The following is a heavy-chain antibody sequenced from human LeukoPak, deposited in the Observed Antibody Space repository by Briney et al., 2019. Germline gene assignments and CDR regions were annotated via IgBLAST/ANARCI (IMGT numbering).Heavy chain of an antibody. D-gene: IGHD2-2*02. J-gene: IGHJ4*02. V-gene: IGHV4-38-2*02. CDR1: GYSISSGYY. CDR2: IYHSGST. Sequence: SETLSLTXTVSGYSISSGYYWGWFRQPPGKGLEWIGSIYHSGSTYYNPSLKSRVTISVDTPKNQFSLKLSSVTAADTAVYYCASLRYCSSTSCYTGRPVGYWGQGTLVTVSS. CDR3: ASLRYCSSTSCYTGRPVGY.